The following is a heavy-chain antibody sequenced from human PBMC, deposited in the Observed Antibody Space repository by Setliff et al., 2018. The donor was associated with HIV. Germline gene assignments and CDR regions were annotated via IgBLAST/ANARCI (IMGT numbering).Heavy chain of an antibody. J-gene: IGHJ6*03. CDR1: GYSFTDYY. D-gene: IGHD3-22*01. CDR2: IIPILGVA. CDR3: ARDKNHYYDSSGYYLPHYYYMDV. Sequence: SVKVSCKASGYSFTDYYIHWVRQAPGQGLDWMGRIIPILGVANYAQRFQGKVTITADKSTSTAYMELTSLRFDDTAVYYCARDKNHYYDSSGYYLPHYYYMDVWGKGTTVTVSS. V-gene: IGHV1-69*04.